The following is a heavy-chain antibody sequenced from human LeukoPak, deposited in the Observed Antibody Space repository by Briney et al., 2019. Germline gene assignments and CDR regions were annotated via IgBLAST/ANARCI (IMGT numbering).Heavy chain of an antibody. V-gene: IGHV1-18*01. CDR3: ARGAGYCSSTSCLYPDY. J-gene: IGHJ4*02. CDR1: GYTFTGYG. Sequence: GASVKVSCKASGYTFTGYGISWVRQAPGQGLEWMGWISAYNGNTNYAQKLQGRVTMTTDTSTSTAYMELRSLRSDDTAVYYCARGAGYCSSTSCLYPDYWGQGTLVTVSS. D-gene: IGHD2-2*01. CDR2: ISAYNGNT.